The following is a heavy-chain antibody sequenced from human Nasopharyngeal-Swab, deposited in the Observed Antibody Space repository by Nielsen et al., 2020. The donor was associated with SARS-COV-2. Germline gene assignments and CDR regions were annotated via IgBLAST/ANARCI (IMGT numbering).Heavy chain of an antibody. V-gene: IGHV4-59*12. CDR3: ASGDYYYYYGMDV. J-gene: IGHJ6*02. Sequence: SETLSLTCTVSGGSISSYYWSWIRQPPGKGLEWIGYIYYSGSTNYNPSLKSRVTISVDTSKNQFSLKLSSVTAADTAVYYCASGDYYYYYGMDVWGQGTTVTASS. CDR2: IYYSGST. CDR1: GGSISSYY.